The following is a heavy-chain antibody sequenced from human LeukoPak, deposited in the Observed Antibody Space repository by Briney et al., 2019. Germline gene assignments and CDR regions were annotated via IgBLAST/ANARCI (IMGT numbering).Heavy chain of an antibody. CDR1: GYTFTGYY. V-gene: IGHV1-2*02. Sequence: ASVKVSCKASGYTFTGYYMHWLRQAPGQGLEWMGWINPNSGGTNYAQKFQGRVTMTRDTSISTAYMELSRLRSDDTAVYYCARLSNGVGSSSNTYFDYWGQGTLVTVSS. CDR3: ARLSNGVGSSSNTYFDY. J-gene: IGHJ4*02. CDR2: INPNSGGT. D-gene: IGHD6-6*01.